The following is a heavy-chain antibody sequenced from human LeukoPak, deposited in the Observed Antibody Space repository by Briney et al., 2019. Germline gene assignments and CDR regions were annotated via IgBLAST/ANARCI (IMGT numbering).Heavy chain of an antibody. CDR1: GGSISSSSYY. J-gene: IGHJ6*03. CDR3: AREYDGSYYHGGYYYYYMDV. D-gene: IGHD1-26*01. CDR2: IYYSGST. Sequence: PSETLSLTCTVSGGSISSSSYYWGWIRQPPGKGLEWIGSIYYSGSTYYNPSLKSRVTISVDTSKNQFSLKLSSVTAADTAVYYCAREYDGSYYHGGYYYYYMDVWGKGTTVTVSS. V-gene: IGHV4-39*07.